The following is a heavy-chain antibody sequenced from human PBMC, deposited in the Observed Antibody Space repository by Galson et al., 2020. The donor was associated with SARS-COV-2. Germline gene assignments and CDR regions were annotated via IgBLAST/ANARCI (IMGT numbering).Heavy chain of an antibody. CDR1: GGSISSGGYY. CDR3: ARVVSRRYWYFDL. J-gene: IGHJ2*01. V-gene: IGHV4-31*03. D-gene: IGHD3-3*02. Sequence: ETSETLSLTCTVSGGSISSGGYYWSWIRQHPGTGLEWIGYIYYSGSTYYNPSLKIRVTISVDTSKNQFSLKLSSVTAADTAVYYCARVVSRRYWYFDLWGRGTLVTVSS. CDR2: IYYSGST.